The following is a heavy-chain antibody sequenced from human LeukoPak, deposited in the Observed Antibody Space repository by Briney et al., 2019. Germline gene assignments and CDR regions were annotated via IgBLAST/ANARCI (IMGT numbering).Heavy chain of an antibody. J-gene: IGHJ4*02. V-gene: IGHV1-2*02. Sequence: GASVKVSCKASGYTFTNYYMHWVRQAPGQGLEWMGWINPNSGGTNYAQKFQGRVTMTRDTSISTAYMELSRLGSDDTAVYYCARTMYSSSWYGVLMDYWGQGTLVTVSS. CDR3: ARTMYSSSWYGVLMDY. CDR2: INPNSGGT. CDR1: GYTFTNYY. D-gene: IGHD6-13*01.